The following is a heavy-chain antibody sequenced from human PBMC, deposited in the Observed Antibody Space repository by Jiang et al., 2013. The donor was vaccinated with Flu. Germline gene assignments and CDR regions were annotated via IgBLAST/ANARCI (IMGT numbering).Heavy chain of an antibody. V-gene: IGHV3-74*01. D-gene: IGHD1-26*01. J-gene: IGHJ3*02. CDR1: GFTFSSYW. CDR2: LPHDGINM. CDR3: ARDIRGVGALDI. Sequence: VQLVESGGDLLQPGGSLRLSCIASGFTFSSYWMHWVRQAPGKGLEWVSELPHDGINMNHADSVKGRFTISRDNSKNTLYLQMNSLRGEDTAVYYCARDIRGVGALDIWGQGTMVTVSS.